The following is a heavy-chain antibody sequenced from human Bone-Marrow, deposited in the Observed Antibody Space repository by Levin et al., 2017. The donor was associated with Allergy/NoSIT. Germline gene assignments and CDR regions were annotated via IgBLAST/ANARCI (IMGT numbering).Heavy chain of an antibody. J-gene: IGHJ4*02. D-gene: IGHD2-15*01. CDR1: GGTFSHYS. CDR3: ARLRSRRILGYCSGGSCGELDY. V-gene: IGHV1-69*13. CDR2: IIPIFGTA. Sequence: ASVKVSCKASGGTFSHYSITWVRQAPGQGLEWMGGIIPIFGTANYAQKFQGRVTVTADESTSTAYMELNSLRSEDTAMYYCARLRSRRILGYCSGGSCGELDYWGQGTLVTVSS.